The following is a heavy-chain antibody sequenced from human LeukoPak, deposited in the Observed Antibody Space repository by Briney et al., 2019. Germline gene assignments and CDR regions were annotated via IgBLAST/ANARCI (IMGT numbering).Heavy chain of an antibody. J-gene: IGHJ4*02. CDR1: GFTFSSYW. CDR3: ARDQLRGYGDYAGCNY. D-gene: IGHD4-17*01. Sequence: PGRSLRLSCAASGFTFSSYWMHWVRQAPGKGLEWVAVISYDGSNKYYADSVKGRFTISRDNSKNTLYLQMNSLRAEDTAVYYCARDQLRGYGDYAGCNYWGQGTLVTVSS. V-gene: IGHV3-30-3*01. CDR2: ISYDGSNK.